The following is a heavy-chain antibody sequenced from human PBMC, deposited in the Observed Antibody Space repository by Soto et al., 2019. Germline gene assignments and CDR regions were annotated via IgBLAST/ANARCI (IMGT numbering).Heavy chain of an antibody. J-gene: IGHJ4*02. Sequence: QVQLQESGPGLVKPSQTLSLTCTVSGGSINSGDYFWSWIRQPPGKGLEWIGYMYYSGSTFNNPSLESRVTISVDSSKNQFSLKLTSVTAADTAVYYCASATVNPGVFKYWGRGALVTVSS. V-gene: IGHV4-30-4*01. CDR3: ASATVNPGVFKY. CDR1: GGSINSGDYF. D-gene: IGHD4-17*01. CDR2: MYYSGST.